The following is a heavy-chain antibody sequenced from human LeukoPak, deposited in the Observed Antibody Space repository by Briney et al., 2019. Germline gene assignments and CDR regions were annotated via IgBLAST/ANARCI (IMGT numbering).Heavy chain of an antibody. D-gene: IGHD2-21*02. CDR2: INHSGST. J-gene: IGHJ5*02. Sequence: PSETLSLTCAVYGGSFSGYYWSWIRQPPGKGLEWIGEINHSGSTNYNPSLKSRVTISVDTSKNQFSLKLSSVTAADTAVYYCARTIVVVTATPNWFDPWGQGTPVTVSS. CDR3: ARTIVVVTATPNWFDP. V-gene: IGHV4-34*01. CDR1: GGSFSGYY.